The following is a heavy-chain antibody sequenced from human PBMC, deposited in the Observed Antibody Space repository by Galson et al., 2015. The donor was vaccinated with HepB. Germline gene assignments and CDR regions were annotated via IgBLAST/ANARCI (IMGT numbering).Heavy chain of an antibody. CDR3: ARMGPKGSSGYWTDAFDI. J-gene: IGHJ3*02. D-gene: IGHD3-22*01. CDR2: IYWDDDK. CDR1: VFSLSTSGMR. V-gene: IGHV2-70*04. Sequence: PALVKPTQTLTLTCTFSVFSLSTSGMRVSWIRQPPGKALEWLARIYWDDDKFYSTSLKTRLTISKDTSKNQVVLTMTNMDPVDTATYYCARMGPKGSSGYWTDAFDIWGQGTMVTVSS.